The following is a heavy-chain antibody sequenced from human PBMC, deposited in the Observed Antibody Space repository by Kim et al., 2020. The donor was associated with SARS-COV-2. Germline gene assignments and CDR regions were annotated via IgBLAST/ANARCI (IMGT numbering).Heavy chain of an antibody. J-gene: IGHJ4*02. Sequence: YFNPSRKSRVTIFVDTSKNQFSLKLSSVTAADTAVYYCARLLLWFGGIDYWGQGTLVTVSS. D-gene: IGHD3-10*01. CDR3: ARLLLWFGGIDY. V-gene: IGHV4-39*01.